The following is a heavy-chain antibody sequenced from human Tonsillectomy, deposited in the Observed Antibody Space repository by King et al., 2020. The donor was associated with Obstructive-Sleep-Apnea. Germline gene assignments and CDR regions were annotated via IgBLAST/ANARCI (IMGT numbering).Heavy chain of an antibody. CDR2: MYLDDDK. V-gene: IGHV2-5*02. Sequence: TLKESGPTLVKPTQTLTLTCTFSGFSLSTSAVGVGCIRQPPGKALDWCALMYLDDDKRYSPSLKSRLTITQDISKNQLVLTMTNMDPVDTATYFCVHSDRILFDYWGQGTLVTVSS. J-gene: IGHJ4*02. CDR3: VHSDRILFDY. D-gene: IGHD2-15*01. CDR1: GFSLSTSAVG.